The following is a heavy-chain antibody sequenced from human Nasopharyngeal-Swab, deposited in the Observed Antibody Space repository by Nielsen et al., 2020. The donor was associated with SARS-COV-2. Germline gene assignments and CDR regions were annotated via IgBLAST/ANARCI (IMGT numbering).Heavy chain of an antibody. CDR3: AKDRLSSSWYNWSDP. Sequence: GGSLRLSCAASGFTFSSYAMSWVRQAPGKGLEWVSAISGSGGSTYYADSVKGRFTISRDNSKNTLYLQMNSLRAEDTAVYYCAKDRLSSSWYNWSDPWGQGTLVTVSS. V-gene: IGHV3-23*01. CDR1: GFTFSSYA. CDR2: ISGSGGST. J-gene: IGHJ5*02. D-gene: IGHD6-13*01.